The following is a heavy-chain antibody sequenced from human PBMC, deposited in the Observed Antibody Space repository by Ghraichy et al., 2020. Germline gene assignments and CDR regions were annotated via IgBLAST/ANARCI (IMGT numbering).Heavy chain of an antibody. V-gene: IGHV4-39*01. CDR1: GGSISSSRYF. J-gene: IGHJ6*02. CDR3: ARHDYCSGGNCVLSHSGCGMDV. Sequence: SETLSLTCSVSGGSISSSRYFWGWIRQPPGKGLEWIGTIYYSGSTYYNPSLKSRVTISVDTSKNQFSLKLRSVTAADTAVYYCARHDYCSGGNCVLSHSGCGMDVWGQGTSVTVSS. CDR2: IYYSGST. D-gene: IGHD2-15*01.